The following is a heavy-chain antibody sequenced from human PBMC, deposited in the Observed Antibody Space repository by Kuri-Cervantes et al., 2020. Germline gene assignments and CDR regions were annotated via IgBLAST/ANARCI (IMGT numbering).Heavy chain of an antibody. CDR2: IYSGGST. J-gene: IGHJ6*02. V-gene: IGHV3-53*01. D-gene: IGHD3-10*01. CDR3: AREGARWFGRKYYHYGMDV. CDR1: GFTFNSYA. Sequence: GESLKISCAASGFTFNSYAMTWVRQGPGKGLEWVSVIYSGGSTYYADSVKGRFTISRDNSKNTLYLQMNSLRAEDTAVYYCAREGARWFGRKYYHYGMDVWGQGTTVTVSS.